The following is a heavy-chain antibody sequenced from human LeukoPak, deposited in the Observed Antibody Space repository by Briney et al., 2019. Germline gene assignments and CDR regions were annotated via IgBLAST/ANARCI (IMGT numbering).Heavy chain of an antibody. D-gene: IGHD3-22*01. CDR2: IYSGGST. CDR1: GFTVSSNY. CDR3: ARGDYYDSSGPNWFDP. V-gene: IGHV3-53*01. Sequence: GGSLRLSCAASGFTVSSNYMSWVRQAPGKGLEWVSVIYSGGSTYYADSVKGRFTISRDNSKNTLYLQMNSLRAEDTAVYYCARGDYYDSSGPNWFDPWGQGTLVTVSS. J-gene: IGHJ5*02.